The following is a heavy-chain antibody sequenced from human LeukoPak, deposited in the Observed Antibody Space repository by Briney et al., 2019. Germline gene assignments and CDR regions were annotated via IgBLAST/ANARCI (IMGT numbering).Heavy chain of an antibody. CDR1: GFIVSGDF. V-gene: IGHV3-53*01. D-gene: IGHD1-26*01. CDR2: IYSDGST. J-gene: IGHJ4*02. Sequence: GGSLRLSCAASGFIVSGDFMSWVRQAPGKGLEWVSVIYSDGSTYYADSVKGRFTISRDNSKNTLDLQMTGLRAEDTAVYYCTRERGRGRDSPWFDYWGQGTLVTVSS. CDR3: TRERGRGRDSPWFDY.